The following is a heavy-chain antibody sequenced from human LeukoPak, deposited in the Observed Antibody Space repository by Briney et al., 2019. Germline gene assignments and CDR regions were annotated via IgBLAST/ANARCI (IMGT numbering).Heavy chain of an antibody. CDR3: ARHYCSGGSCQNFDY. D-gene: IGHD2-15*01. CDR1: GYSFTSYW. J-gene: IGHJ4*02. Sequence: GESLKISCKGSGYSFTSYWIGWVRQMPGKGLEWMGIIYPGDSDTRYSPSFQGQVTISADKSISTAYLQWSSLKASDTAMYYCARHYCSGGSCQNFDYWGQGTLVTVSS. V-gene: IGHV5-51*01. CDR2: IYPGDSDT.